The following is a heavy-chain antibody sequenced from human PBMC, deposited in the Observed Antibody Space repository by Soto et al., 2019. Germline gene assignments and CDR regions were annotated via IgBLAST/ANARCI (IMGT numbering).Heavy chain of an antibody. CDR1: GGTFSSYA. J-gene: IGHJ4*02. V-gene: IGHV1-69*12. Sequence: QVQLVQSGAEVRQPASSVKVSCKTSGGTFSSYAISWVRQAPGQGLEWMGGIVPTVDTSTYAQKFQGRVTITADESTSTAYMELSSLRSDDTAIYYCVRVVAIPGYPDNWGQGTLVTVSS. CDR3: VRVVAIPGYPDN. D-gene: IGHD5-12*01. CDR2: IVPTVDTS.